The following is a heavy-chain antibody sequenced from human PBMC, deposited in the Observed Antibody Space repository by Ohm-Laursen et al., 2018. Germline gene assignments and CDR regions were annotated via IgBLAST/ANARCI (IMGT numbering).Heavy chain of an antibody. V-gene: IGHV4-38-2*01. CDR3: ARGLWWFDP. CDR2: IYHSGST. CDR1: GYSISSGYF. Sequence: WQTLSLTCAVSGYSISSGYFWGWIRQPPGKGLEWIGTIYHSGSTYYNPSLKSRVTISVDTSKNQFSLKLSSVTAADTALYYCARGLWWFDPWGQGTLVTVSS. J-gene: IGHJ5*02.